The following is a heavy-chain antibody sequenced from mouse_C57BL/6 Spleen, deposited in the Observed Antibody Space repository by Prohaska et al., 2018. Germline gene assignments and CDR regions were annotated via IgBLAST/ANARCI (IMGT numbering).Heavy chain of an antibody. D-gene: IGHD2-3*01. J-gene: IGHJ2*01. V-gene: IGHV1-74*01. CDR2: IHPSDSDT. CDR1: GYTFTSNW. CDR3: EILYDGYYPYYFDY. Sequence: QVQLQQPGAELVKPGASVKVSCKASGYTFTSNWMHWVKQRPGQGLDGIGRIHPSDSDTNYNQKFEGKATLTVDKSSSTAYMQLSSLTSEDSAVYYCEILYDGYYPYYFDYWGQGTTLTVSS.